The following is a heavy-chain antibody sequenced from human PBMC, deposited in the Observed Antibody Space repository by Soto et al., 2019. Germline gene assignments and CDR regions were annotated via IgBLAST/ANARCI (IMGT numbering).Heavy chain of an antibody. D-gene: IGHD2-2*01. Sequence: EVQLLESGGGLVQPGGSLRLSCAASGFTFSSYAMSWVRQAPGKGLEWVSAISGSGGSTYYADSVKGRFTISRDNSKNTLYLQMKSLRAEDTAVYYCAKDRGVVVVPAASDYWGQGTLVTVSS. CDR1: GFTFSSYA. CDR2: ISGSGGST. CDR3: AKDRGVVVVPAASDY. J-gene: IGHJ4*02. V-gene: IGHV3-23*01.